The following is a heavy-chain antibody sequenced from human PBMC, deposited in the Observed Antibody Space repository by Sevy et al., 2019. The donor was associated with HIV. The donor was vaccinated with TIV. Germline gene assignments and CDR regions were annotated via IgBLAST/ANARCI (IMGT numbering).Heavy chain of an antibody. CDR1: GFTFNTHA. CDR3: AKALNPALESMIEVVLRTLKGLDV. CDR2: ISGPGIST. V-gene: IGHV3-23*01. Sequence: GGSLRISCAASGFTFNTHAMSWVRQAPGKGLEWVSLISGPGISTYYADSVKGRFTISRDNSKNTLYLQMNNLRDDDTAVYYCAKALNPALESMIEVVLRTLKGLDVWGQGTTVTVSS. J-gene: IGHJ3*01. D-gene: IGHD3-22*01.